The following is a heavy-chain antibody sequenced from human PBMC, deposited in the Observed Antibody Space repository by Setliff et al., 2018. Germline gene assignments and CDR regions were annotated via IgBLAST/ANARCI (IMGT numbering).Heavy chain of an antibody. CDR3: ARGGTYRYFDY. Sequence: SETLSLTCTVSGDSISDASIMAWIRQPPGKGLGFIGYVFYNGAAKYDPSLKSRVTMSVDTSKTQFSLKLNSMTTADTAVYYCARGGTYRYFDYWGQGALVTVSS. CDR2: VFYNGAA. V-gene: IGHV4-59*01. J-gene: IGHJ4*02. CDR1: GDSISDAS.